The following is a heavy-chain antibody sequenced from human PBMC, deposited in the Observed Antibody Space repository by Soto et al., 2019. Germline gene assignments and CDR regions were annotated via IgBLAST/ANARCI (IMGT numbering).Heavy chain of an antibody. V-gene: IGHV3-48*01. D-gene: IGHD2-21*01. CDR1: GFTFSSYS. Sequence: PGGSLRLPCAASGFTFSSYSMNWVRQAPGKGLEWVSYISSSSSTIYYADSVKGQFTISRHNSKNTLYLQMNSLRAEDTAVYYCARMPGPMAINYFDYWGQGTLVTVSS. CDR2: ISSSSSTI. J-gene: IGHJ4*02. CDR3: ARMPGPMAINYFDY.